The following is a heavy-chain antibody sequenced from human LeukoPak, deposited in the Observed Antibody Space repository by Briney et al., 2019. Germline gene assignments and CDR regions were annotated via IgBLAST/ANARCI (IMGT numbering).Heavy chain of an antibody. CDR2: ISSSGSTI. Sequence: PGGSLRLSCAASGFTFSSYEMNWVRQAPGKGLEWVSYISSSGSTIYYADSVKGRFTISRDNAKNSLYLQMNSLRAEDTAVYYCARAYRGLESYYYYYMDVWGKGTTVTIS. V-gene: IGHV3-48*03. D-gene: IGHD3-10*01. CDR1: GFTFSSYE. CDR3: ARAYRGLESYYYYYMDV. J-gene: IGHJ6*03.